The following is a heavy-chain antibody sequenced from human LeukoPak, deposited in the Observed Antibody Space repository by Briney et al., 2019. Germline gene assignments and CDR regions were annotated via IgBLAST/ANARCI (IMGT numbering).Heavy chain of an antibody. CDR2: IYYSGST. Sequence: RSSETLSLTCTVSGVSISSGDYYWSWIRQPPGKGLEWIGYIYYSGSTYYNPSLKSRVTISVDTSKNQFSLKLSSVTAADTAVYYCARGIAAAGGLDYWGQGTLVTVSS. J-gene: IGHJ4*02. V-gene: IGHV4-30-4*08. CDR1: GVSISSGDYY. D-gene: IGHD6-13*01. CDR3: ARGIAAAGGLDY.